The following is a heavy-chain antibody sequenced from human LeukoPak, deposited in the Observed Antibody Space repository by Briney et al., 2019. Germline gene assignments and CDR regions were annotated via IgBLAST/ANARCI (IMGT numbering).Heavy chain of an antibody. Sequence: GGSLRLSCAASGFTFSVYWMYWVRQAPGKGLEWVSAISGSGGSTYYADSVKGRFTISRDNSKNTLYLQMNSLRAEDTAVYYCAKDSSLSYYYDSSGNYYFDYWGQGTLVTVSS. J-gene: IGHJ4*02. D-gene: IGHD3-22*01. CDR2: ISGSGGST. V-gene: IGHV3-23*01. CDR1: GFTFSVYW. CDR3: AKDSSLSYYYDSSGNYYFDY.